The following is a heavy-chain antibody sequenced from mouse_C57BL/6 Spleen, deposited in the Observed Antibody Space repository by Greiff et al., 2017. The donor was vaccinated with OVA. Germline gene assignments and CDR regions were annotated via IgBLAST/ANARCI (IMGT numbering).Heavy chain of an antibody. CDR2: ISNGGGST. Sequence: EVKLMESGGGLVQPGGSLKLSCAASGFTFSDYYMYWVRQTPEKRLEWVAYISNGGGSTYYPDTVKGRFTISRDNAKNTLYLQMSRLKSEDTAMYYCARGSSGFDYWGQGTTLTVSS. CDR1: GFTFSDYY. CDR3: ARGSSGFDY. J-gene: IGHJ2*01. D-gene: IGHD3-2*02. V-gene: IGHV5-12*01.